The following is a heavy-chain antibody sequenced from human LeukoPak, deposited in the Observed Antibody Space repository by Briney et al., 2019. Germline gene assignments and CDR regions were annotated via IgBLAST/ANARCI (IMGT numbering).Heavy chain of an antibody. D-gene: IGHD2-15*01. J-gene: IGHJ6*03. V-gene: IGHV3-53*01. Sequence: PGGSLRLSCAASGFTVSSNYMSWVRQAPGKGLEWVSVIYSGGSTYYADSVKGRFTISRDNSKNTLYLQMNSLRAEDTAVYYCARRGACSGGSCYSDYYYYMDVWGKGTTVTVSS. CDR3: ARRGACSGGSCYSDYYYYMDV. CDR2: IYSGGST. CDR1: GFTVSSNY.